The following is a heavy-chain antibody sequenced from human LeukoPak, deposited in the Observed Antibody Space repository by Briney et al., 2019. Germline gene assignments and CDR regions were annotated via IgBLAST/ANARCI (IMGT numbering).Heavy chain of an antibody. CDR2: VRNDGSDT. J-gene: IGHJ4*02. V-gene: IGHV3-30*02. D-gene: IGHD4-23*01. Sequence: GGSLRLSCTASGLTFTSHGFHWLRQVVGKRLEWVAFVRNDGSDTYHANSVKGRFSISRDDSKNSLYLQMNSLRPEDTAIYYCARDRGKDYFDSWGQGTQVTVSS. CDR3: ARDRGKDYFDS. CDR1: GLTFTSHG.